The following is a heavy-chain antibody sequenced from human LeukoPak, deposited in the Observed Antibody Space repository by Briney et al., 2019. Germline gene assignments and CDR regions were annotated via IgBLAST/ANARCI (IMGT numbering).Heavy chain of an antibody. CDR2: ISGSGGST. Sequence: GGSLRLSCAASGFTFSSYAMSWVRQAPGMGLEWVSAISGSGGSTYYADSVKGRFTISRDNSTNTLYLQMNSLRAEDTAVYYCARDRGSVYGYEGHYFDYWGQGTLVTVSS. J-gene: IGHJ4*02. CDR3: ARDRGSVYGYEGHYFDY. CDR1: GFTFSSYA. D-gene: IGHD2-8*01. V-gene: IGHV3-23*01.